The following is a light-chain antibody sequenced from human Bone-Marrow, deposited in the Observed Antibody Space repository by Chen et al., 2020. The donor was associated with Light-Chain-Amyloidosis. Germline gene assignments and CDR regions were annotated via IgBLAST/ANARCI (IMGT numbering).Light chain of an antibody. J-gene: IGLJ1*01. Sequence: QSALTQPPSASGSPGQSVTISCTGTNSDVGGYNYVSWYQQHPGKAPKLMIYEVNRRPSGVPGRFSGSKSGNTASLTVSGLQAEDEADYFCISCTGRDLRYVFGSGTKVTVL. CDR1: NSDVGGYNY. CDR3: ISCTGRDLRYV. V-gene: IGLV2-8*01. CDR2: EVN.